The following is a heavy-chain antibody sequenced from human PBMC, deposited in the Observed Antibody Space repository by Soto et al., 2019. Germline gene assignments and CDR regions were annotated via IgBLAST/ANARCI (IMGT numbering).Heavy chain of an antibody. V-gene: IGHV3-33*08. J-gene: IGHJ4*02. D-gene: IGHD3-22*01. Sequence: GGSLRLSCEASGFTCSSYGMHWVRQAPGKGLEWVAVIWYDGSNKYYADSVKGRFTISRDNSKNTLYLQMNSLRAEDTAVYYCARDPRYDSSGYPVYWGQGTLVTVSS. CDR3: ARDPRYDSSGYPVY. CDR2: IWYDGSNK. CDR1: GFTCSSYG.